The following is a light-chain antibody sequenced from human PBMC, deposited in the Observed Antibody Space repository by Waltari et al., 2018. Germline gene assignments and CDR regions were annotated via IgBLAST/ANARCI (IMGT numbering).Light chain of an antibody. CDR1: QSVSRR. CDR3: QHYHSYPLT. V-gene: IGKV1-5*03. CDR2: EAS. J-gene: IGKJ4*01. Sequence: QMTQSPSTLSASVGDRVTLTCRASQSVSRRLAWYQQTPGKAPFLRIYEASTLGGGVPSRFSGSGSGTEFTLTISSLQPDDFVTYYCQHYHSYPLTFGGGTKVEI.